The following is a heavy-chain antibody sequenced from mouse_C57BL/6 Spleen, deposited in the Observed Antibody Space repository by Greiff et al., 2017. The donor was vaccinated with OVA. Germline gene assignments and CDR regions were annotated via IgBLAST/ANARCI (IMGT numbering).Heavy chain of an antibody. J-gene: IGHJ2*01. CDR3: TREDGSSYGY. Sequence: EVMLVESGEGLVKPGGSLKLSCAASGFTFSSYAMSWVRQTPEKRLEWVAYISSGGDYIYYADPVKGRFTISRDNARNTLYLQMSSLKSEDTAMYYCTREDGSSYGYWGQGTTLTVSS. CDR1: GFTFSSYA. CDR2: ISSGGDYI. D-gene: IGHD1-1*01. V-gene: IGHV5-9-1*02.